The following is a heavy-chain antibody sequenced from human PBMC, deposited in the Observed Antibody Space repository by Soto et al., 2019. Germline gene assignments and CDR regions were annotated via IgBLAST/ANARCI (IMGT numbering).Heavy chain of an antibody. CDR1: GDSIRDYY. Sequence: QVQLQESGPGLVKTSETLSVTCSVSGDSIRDYYWSWIRQPAGKGLEWIGRMYISGSTNYNPSLKSRVTMSADTSVNQLSLPLRSVTAADTAIYYCARMYNSGFYRPEGDYYFYGMDVWGQGTTVTVSS. CDR2: MYISGST. J-gene: IGHJ6*02. V-gene: IGHV4-4*07. CDR3: ARMYNSGFYRPEGDYYFYGMDV. D-gene: IGHD5-12*01.